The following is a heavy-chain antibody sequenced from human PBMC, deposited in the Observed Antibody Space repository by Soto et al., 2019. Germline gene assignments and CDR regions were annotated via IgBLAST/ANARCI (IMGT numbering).Heavy chain of an antibody. J-gene: IGHJ6*02. CDR1: GGSISSGGYY. Sequence: SETLSLTCTVSGGSISSGGYYWSWIRQHPGKGLEWIGYIYYSGSTYYNPSLKSRVTISVDTSKNQFSLKLSSVTAADTAVYYRASSVAVTARGNYYYGMDVWGQGTTVTVSS. V-gene: IGHV4-31*03. CDR2: IYYSGST. CDR3: ASSVAVTARGNYYYGMDV. D-gene: IGHD2-21*02.